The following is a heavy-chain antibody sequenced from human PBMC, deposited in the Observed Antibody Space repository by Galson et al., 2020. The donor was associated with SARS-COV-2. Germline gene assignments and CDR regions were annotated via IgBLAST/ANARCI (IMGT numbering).Heavy chain of an antibody. D-gene: IGHD2-15*01. V-gene: IGHV1-18*01. CDR3: TRIEGGALYCSGRTCLEDY. J-gene: IGHJ4*01. CDR2: ISAYTGNI. Sequence: ASVKVSCKASGYTFSSYGISWVRQTPVEGLEWMGWISAYTGNINFAQKFQDRVTMTTDTSTSTAYLELKSLRSDDTAVYYCTRIEGGALYCSGRTCLEDYWGHGTLVTVSS. CDR1: GYTFSSYG.